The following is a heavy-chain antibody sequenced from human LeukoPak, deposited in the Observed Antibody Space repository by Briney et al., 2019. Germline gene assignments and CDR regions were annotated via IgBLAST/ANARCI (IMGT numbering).Heavy chain of an antibody. Sequence: GGSLRLSCAASGFTFSSYAMSWVRQAPGKGLEWVSSISGSGSGGSTHYAGSVKGRFTISRDNSKNTLYLQMNSLRAEDTAVYYCAKGDLHTHYYDSSASDAFDIWGQGTMVTVSS. V-gene: IGHV3-23*01. J-gene: IGHJ3*02. CDR2: ISGSGSGGST. CDR3: AKGDLHTHYYDSSASDAFDI. D-gene: IGHD3-22*01. CDR1: GFTFSSYA.